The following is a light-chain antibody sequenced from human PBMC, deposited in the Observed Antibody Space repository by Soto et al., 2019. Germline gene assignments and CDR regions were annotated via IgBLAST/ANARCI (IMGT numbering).Light chain of an antibody. Sequence: DIQMTQSPSTLSAFVGDRVTITCRASQSVSRWLAWYQQKPGKAPKLLIYKASTVDSGVPSRFSGSGSGTEFTLPISSLQPDDFGTYYCQQYDSYSPWMFGQGTKVEIK. CDR2: KAS. CDR3: QQYDSYSPWM. V-gene: IGKV1-5*03. J-gene: IGKJ1*01. CDR1: QSVSRW.